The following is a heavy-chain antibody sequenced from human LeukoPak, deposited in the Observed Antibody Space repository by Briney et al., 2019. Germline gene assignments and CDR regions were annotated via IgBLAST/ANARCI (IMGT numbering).Heavy chain of an antibody. CDR2: IKSNADGGTP. D-gene: IGHD2/OR15-2a*01. CDR3: TTFYHEYSPY. CDR1: GFSFMNAW. J-gene: IGHJ4*02. V-gene: IGHV3-15*01. Sequence: PGGSLRLSCAASGFSFMNAWMIWVRQAPGKGLEWVGRIKSNADGGTPDYAAPARGRFTISRDDSKNTLYLQMNSLKTEDTAVYYCTTFYHEYSPYWGRGTLVAVSS.